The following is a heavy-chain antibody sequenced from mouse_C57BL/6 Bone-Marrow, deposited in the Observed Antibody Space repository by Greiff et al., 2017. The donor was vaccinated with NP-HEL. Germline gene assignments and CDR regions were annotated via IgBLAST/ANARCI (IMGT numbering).Heavy chain of an antibody. Sequence: VQLQQSGAELVRPGTSVKVSCKASGYAFTNYLIEWVKQRPGQGLEWIGVINPGSGGTNYNEKFKGKATLTADKSSSTAYMQLSSLISEDSAVYFCARRGGLLRYFDVWGTGTTVTVSS. CDR2: INPGSGGT. V-gene: IGHV1-54*01. CDR1: GYAFTNYL. J-gene: IGHJ1*03. D-gene: IGHD2-3*01. CDR3: ARRGGLLRYFDV.